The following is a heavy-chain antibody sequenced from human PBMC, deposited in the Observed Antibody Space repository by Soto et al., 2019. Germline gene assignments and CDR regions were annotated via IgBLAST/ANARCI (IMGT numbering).Heavy chain of an antibody. CDR2: IYYSGST. D-gene: IGHD3-22*01. J-gene: IGHJ4*02. CDR1: GCSISIGGYY. Sequence: PSETLSLTCTVSGCSISIGGYYWSWILQHPGKGLEWIGYIYYSGSTYYNPSLKSRVTISVDTSKNQFSLKLSSVTAADTAVYYCARAPTYDSSGYYPFDYWGQGTLVTVSS. V-gene: IGHV4-31*03. CDR3: ARAPTYDSSGYYPFDY.